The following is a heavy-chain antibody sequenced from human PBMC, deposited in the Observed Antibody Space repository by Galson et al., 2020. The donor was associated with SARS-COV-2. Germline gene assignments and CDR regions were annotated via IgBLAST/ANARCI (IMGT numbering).Heavy chain of an antibody. CDR1: GYTFTSYG. Sequence: ASVKVSCKASGYTFTSYGISWVRQAPGQGLEWMGWISAYNGNTNYAQKLQGRVTMTTDTSTSTAYMELRSLRSDDTAVYYCARQDDYYDSSGYSPGGVMDVWGKGTTVTISS. D-gene: IGHD3-22*01. J-gene: IGHJ6*03. CDR3: ARQDDYYDSSGYSPGGVMDV. CDR2: ISAYNGNT. V-gene: IGHV1-18*01.